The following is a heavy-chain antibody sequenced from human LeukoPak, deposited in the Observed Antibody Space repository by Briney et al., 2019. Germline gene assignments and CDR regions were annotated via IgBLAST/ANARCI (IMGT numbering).Heavy chain of an antibody. CDR2: IWYDGSNK. D-gene: IGHD2-2*01. V-gene: IGHV3-33*01. CDR1: GCTFSSYG. CDR3: ARGGVPDAYIDY. J-gene: IGHJ4*01. Sequence: GGSLRLSCAASGCTFSSYGMHWVRQAPGKGLEWVAVIWYDGSNKYYADSVKGRFTISRDNSKTTLYLQMNSLRAEDTAVYYCARGGVPDAYIDYGGHVTLVTVSS.